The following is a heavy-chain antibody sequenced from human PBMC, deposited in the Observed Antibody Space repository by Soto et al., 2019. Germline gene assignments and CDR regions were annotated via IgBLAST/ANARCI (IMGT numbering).Heavy chain of an antibody. D-gene: IGHD6-19*01. J-gene: IGHJ4*02. CDR2: INPSGGST. CDR1: GYTFSSYY. V-gene: IGHV1-46*03. CDR3: ARASVSGRRFDY. Sequence: QVQLVQSGAEVKKPGASVKVSCKASGYTFSSYYMHWVRQAPGQGLEWMGIINPSGGSTTYAQKFQGRVTMTRDTSTSTVYTELSSLTSEDTAVYYCARASVSGRRFDYWGEGTLVTVSS.